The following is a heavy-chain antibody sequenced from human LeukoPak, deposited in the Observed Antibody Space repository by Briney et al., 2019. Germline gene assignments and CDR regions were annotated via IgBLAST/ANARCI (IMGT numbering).Heavy chain of an antibody. CDR1: GYTFTGYY. V-gene: IGHV1-2*06. CDR3: ARDSTTYYYDSSGYEPDY. Sequence: ASVKVSCKASGYTFTGYYMHWVRQAPGQGLEWMGRINPNSGGTNYAQKFQGRFTMTRDTSISTAYMELSRLRSDDTAVYYCARDSTTYYYDSSGYEPDYWGQGTLVTVSS. J-gene: IGHJ4*02. D-gene: IGHD3-22*01. CDR2: INPNSGGT.